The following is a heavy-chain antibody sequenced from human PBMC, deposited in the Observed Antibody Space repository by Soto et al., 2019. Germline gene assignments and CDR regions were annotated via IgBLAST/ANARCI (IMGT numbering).Heavy chain of an antibody. CDR3: ARAKGIQLWFFY. CDR2: IYYSGST. Sequence: SETLSLTCTFSGGSISSYYWSWIRQPPGKGLEWIGYIYYSGSTNYNPSLKSRVTISVDTSKNQFSLKLSSVTAADTAVYYCARAKGIQLWFFYWGQGTLVTVSS. D-gene: IGHD5-18*01. V-gene: IGHV4-59*01. J-gene: IGHJ4*02. CDR1: GGSISSYY.